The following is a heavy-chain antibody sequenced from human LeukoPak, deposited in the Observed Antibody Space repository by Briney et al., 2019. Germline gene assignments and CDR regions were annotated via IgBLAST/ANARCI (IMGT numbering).Heavy chain of an antibody. D-gene: IGHD6-13*01. CDR3: TSTPYSSSWYGGWFDP. J-gene: IGHJ5*02. Sequence: GRSLRLSCTASGFTFGDYAMGWVRQAPGKGLEWGGFIRSKAYGGTTEYAASVKGRFTISRDDSKSIAYLQMNSLKTEDTAVYYCTSTPYSSSWYGGWFDPWGQGTLVTVSS. CDR1: GFTFGDYA. V-gene: IGHV3-49*04. CDR2: IRSKAYGGTT.